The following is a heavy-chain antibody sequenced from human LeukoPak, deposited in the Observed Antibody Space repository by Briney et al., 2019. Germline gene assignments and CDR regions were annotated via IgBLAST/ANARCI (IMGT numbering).Heavy chain of an antibody. CDR2: INPNSGGA. V-gene: IGHV1-2*04. CDR3: ARGPPQYYDILTGYLDY. CDR1: GYTFTGYY. J-gene: IGHJ4*02. Sequence: ASVKVSCKASGYTFTGYYMHWVRQAPGQGLEWMGWINPNSGGANYAQKFQGWVTMTRDASISTAYMELSRLRSDDTAVYYCARGPPQYYDILTGYLDYWGQGTLVTVSS. D-gene: IGHD3-9*01.